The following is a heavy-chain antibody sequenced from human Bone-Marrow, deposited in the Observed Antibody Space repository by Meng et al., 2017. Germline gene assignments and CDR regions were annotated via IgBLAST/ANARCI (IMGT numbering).Heavy chain of an antibody. D-gene: IGHD4-17*01. CDR1: GGSISSGNHY. CDR3: ASLYGDSSVWYLDL. Sequence: QGQLQASGPGTVKPSQTLSLTCTVSGGSISSGNHYWSWIRQHPGKGLEYIGYIYYSGSTYYNPSLKSRVIISVDTSKNQFSLRLNSVTAADTAVYYCASLYGDSSVWYLDLWGRGTLVTVSS. V-gene: IGHV4-31*03. J-gene: IGHJ2*01. CDR2: IYYSGST.